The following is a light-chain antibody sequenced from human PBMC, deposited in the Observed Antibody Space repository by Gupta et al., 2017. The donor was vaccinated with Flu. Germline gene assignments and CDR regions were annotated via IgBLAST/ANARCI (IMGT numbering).Light chain of an antibody. CDR1: SNDVGGYNF. Sequence: SALTPPASVTGSPGQSITIPCTGTSNDVGGYNFVSWYQRHPGKAPRLLISEVSKRPAGVANRFSGSKSGNTASLTISGLQGEDEGNYYCLSDTTSDTLVFGGGTKLTVL. V-gene: IGLV2-14*01. CDR2: EVS. CDR3: LSDTTSDTLV. J-gene: IGLJ3*02.